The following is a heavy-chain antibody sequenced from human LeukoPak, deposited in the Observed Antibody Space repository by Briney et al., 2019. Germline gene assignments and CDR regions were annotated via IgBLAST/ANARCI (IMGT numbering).Heavy chain of an antibody. CDR3: ARGGLLWMDRKNYWYFDL. CDR1: GYSLTTYA. V-gene: IGHV1-3*04. D-gene: IGHD2-21*02. Sequence: ASVKVSCKASGYSLTTYAIHWVRQAPGQRLEWMGWINTGNGNTKYSQKFQGRVTITRDTSANTAYMELSSLRSEDTAVYYCARGGLLWMDRKNYWYFDLWGRGTLVTVSS. CDR2: INTGNGNT. J-gene: IGHJ2*01.